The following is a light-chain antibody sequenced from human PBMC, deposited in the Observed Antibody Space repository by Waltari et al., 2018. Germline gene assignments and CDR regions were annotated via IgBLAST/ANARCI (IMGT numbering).Light chain of an antibody. CDR3: YSRDSSGDHLRV. CDR2: GKN. CDR1: GLRGYY. Sequence: SSELTQDPAVSVALGQTVRITCQGDGLRGYYASWYQQKPGQAPVLVIFGKNNRPSGIPDRFSRSSSGNTVSLTITGSQAEYEADYYCYSRDSSGDHLRVFGTGTRVTVL. V-gene: IGLV3-19*01. J-gene: IGLJ1*01.